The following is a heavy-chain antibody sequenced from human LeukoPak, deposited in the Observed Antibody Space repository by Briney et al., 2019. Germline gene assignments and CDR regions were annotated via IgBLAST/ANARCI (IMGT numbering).Heavy chain of an antibody. V-gene: IGHV3-21*01. CDR3: ARDSAITFGGVIVMHYYFDY. D-gene: IGHD3-16*02. CDR1: GFTFSSYS. Sequence: PGGSLRLSCAASGFTFSSYSMNWVRQAPGKGLEWVSYISSSSSYIYYADSVKGRFTISRDNAKNSLYLQMNSLRAEDTAVYYCARDSAITFGGVIVMHYYFDYWGQGTLVTVSS. CDR2: ISSSSSYI. J-gene: IGHJ4*02.